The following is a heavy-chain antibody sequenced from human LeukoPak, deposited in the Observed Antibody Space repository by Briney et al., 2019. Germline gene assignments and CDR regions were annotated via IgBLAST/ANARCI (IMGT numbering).Heavy chain of an antibody. D-gene: IGHD1-26*01. CDR3: AKDRGSYRNYPFDY. CDR2: ISGSGGST. J-gene: IGHJ4*02. CDR1: GFTFSSYG. V-gene: IGHV3-23*01. Sequence: GGTLRLSCAAPGFTFSSYGMSWVRQAPGKGLEWVSAISGSGGSTYYADSVKGRFTISRDNSKNTLYLQMNSLRAEDTAVYYCAKDRGSYRNYPFDYWGQGTLVTVSS.